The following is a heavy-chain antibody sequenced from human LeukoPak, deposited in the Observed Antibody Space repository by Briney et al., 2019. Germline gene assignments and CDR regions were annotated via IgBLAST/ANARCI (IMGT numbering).Heavy chain of an antibody. CDR2: MFNGGNS. D-gene: IGHD6-19*01. V-gene: IGHV4-34*12. CDR1: GGSFSGYY. CDR3: ARLSLLRAVADY. Sequence: SETLSLTCAVYGGSFSGYYWGWIRRPPGKGLECIAGMFNGGNSYYTPSLKSRATVSVDTSKNQFSLKLNSVTAADTAVYYCARLSLLRAVADYWGQGTLVTVSS. J-gene: IGHJ4*02.